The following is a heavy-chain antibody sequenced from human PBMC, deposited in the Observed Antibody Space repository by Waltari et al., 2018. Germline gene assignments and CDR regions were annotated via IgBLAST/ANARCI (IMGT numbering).Heavy chain of an antibody. CDR2: RWYDVSNK. CDR3: ARGPVVEVAANYYYGMDV. CDR1: GFTFSSYG. D-gene: IGHD2-15*01. Sequence: QVQLVESGGGVVQPGRSLRLSCAASGFTFSSYGMHWVRQAPGKGLEWVALRWYDVSNKYHADSVKGRFTISRDNSKNTLYLQVNSLRAEDTAVYYCARGPVVEVAANYYYGMDVWGQGTTVTVSS. J-gene: IGHJ6*02. V-gene: IGHV3-33*01.